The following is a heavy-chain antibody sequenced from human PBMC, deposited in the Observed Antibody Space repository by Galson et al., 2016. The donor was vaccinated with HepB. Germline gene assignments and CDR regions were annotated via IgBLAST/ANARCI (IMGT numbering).Heavy chain of an antibody. CDR3: GRDYPTMTDRYPYHVDV. D-gene: IGHD4-17*01. CDR2: ISSSSNYM. Sequence: SLRLSCAASGFSFSEYYMTWIRQAPGEGLEWVAAISSSSNYMYYADSVRGRFTVSRDNAKNSLYLQMNYLRADDTALYYCGRDYPTMTDRYPYHVDVWGKGTAVTVSS. CDR1: GFSFSEYY. J-gene: IGHJ6*04. V-gene: IGHV3-11*05.